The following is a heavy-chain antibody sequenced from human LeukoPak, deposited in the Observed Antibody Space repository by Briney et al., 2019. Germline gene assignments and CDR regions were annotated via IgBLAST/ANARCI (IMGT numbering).Heavy chain of an antibody. J-gene: IGHJ6*03. V-gene: IGHV1-69*13. D-gene: IGHD2-2*01. CDR2: IIPIFGTA. CDR1: GGTFSSYA. CDR3: ASTSTRYSQGYYYYYMYV. Sequence: GASVKVSCKASGGTFSSYAISWVRQAPGQGLEWMGGIIPIFGTANYAQKFQGRVTITADESTSTAYMELSSLRSEDTAVYYCASTSTRYSQGYYYYYMYVWGKGTTVTVSS.